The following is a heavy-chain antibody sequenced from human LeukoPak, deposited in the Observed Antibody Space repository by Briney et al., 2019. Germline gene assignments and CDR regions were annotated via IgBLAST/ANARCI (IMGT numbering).Heavy chain of an antibody. CDR1: GFSLSTSGVG. V-gene: IGHV2-5*01. CDR2: IYWNDDK. J-gene: IGHJ4*02. CDR3: ARIRGVGTSSPAHFDY. Sequence: SGPTLVNPTQTLTLTCTFSGFSLSTSGVGVAWIRQPPGKALEWLAVIYWNDDKRYNPSLKNRMTIIKDTSKNQVDLTMTNMDPVDTATYYCARIRGVGTSSPAHFDYWGQGILVTVSS. D-gene: IGHD6-6*01.